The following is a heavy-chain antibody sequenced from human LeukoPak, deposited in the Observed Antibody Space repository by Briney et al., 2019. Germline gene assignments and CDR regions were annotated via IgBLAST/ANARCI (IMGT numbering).Heavy chain of an antibody. CDR2: IYYSGST. CDR3: ARVFGDYVDY. J-gene: IGHJ4*02. Sequence: SETLSLTCTVSGGSISSHYWSWIRQPPGKGLEWIGYIYYSGSTNYNPSLKSRVTISVDTSKNQFSLKLSSVTAADTAVYYCARVFGDYVDYWGQGTLVTVSS. CDR1: GGSISSHY. V-gene: IGHV4-59*11. D-gene: IGHD3-10*01.